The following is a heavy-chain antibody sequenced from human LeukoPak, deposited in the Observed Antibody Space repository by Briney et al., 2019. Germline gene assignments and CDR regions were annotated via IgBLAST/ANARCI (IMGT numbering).Heavy chain of an antibody. D-gene: IGHD5-18*01. J-gene: IGHJ4*02. CDR3: ARKVAVAMDLDY. V-gene: IGHV3-23*01. CDR2: ITGAGSST. Sequence: GGSLRLSCAASGFTFKSYGMTWVRQAPGKGLEWVSSITGAGSSTKYADSVKGRFTISRDNSKNTVSLQMTGLRAEDTAVYYCARKVAVAMDLDYWGQGTLVTVSS. CDR1: GFTFKSYG.